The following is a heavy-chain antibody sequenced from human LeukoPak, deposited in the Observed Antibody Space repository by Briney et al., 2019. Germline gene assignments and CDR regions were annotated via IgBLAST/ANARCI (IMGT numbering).Heavy chain of an antibody. CDR1: GFTFSNYA. J-gene: IGHJ4*02. CDR2: IWYDGSNK. V-gene: IGHV3-33*01. CDR3: ARQSPLDLYFDY. D-gene: IGHD1-1*01. Sequence: PGGSLRLSCAASGFTFSNYAMHWVRQAPGKGLEWVAVIWYDGSNKLYADSAKGRFTVSRDNSKNTLYLQMNSLRAEDTAVFYCARQSPLDLYFDYWGQGTLVTVSS.